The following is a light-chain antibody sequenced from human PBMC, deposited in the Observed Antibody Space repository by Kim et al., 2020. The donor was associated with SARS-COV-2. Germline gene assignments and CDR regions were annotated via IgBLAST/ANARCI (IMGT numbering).Light chain of an antibody. CDR2: LDS. J-gene: IGKJ2*01. CDR3: MQALQTPYT. CDR1: QSLLHSNGYNF. V-gene: IGKV2-28*01. Sequence: APASISCRSSQSLLHSNGYNFLDWYLQKPGQSPQLLIYLDSNRASGVPDRFSGSGSGTDFTLKISRVEAEDVGVYYCMQALQTPYTFGQGTKLEI.